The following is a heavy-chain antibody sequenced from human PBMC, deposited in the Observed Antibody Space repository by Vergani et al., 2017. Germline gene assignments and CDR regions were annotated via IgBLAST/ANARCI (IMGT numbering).Heavy chain of an antibody. Sequence: QVQLQESGPGLVKPSQTLPLTCSVSGDSISSGVYYWNWIRQHPGKGLEWIGYIYSTGSTHHNPSLRRRINMSVDTSKNQFSLKLNSVTAADTAMYYCARDHSCSSTSCYGFGWFDPWGQGTLVTVSS. J-gene: IGHJ5*02. V-gene: IGHV4-31*03. CDR1: GDSISSGVYY. CDR3: ARDHSCSSTSCYGFGWFDP. CDR2: IYSTGST. D-gene: IGHD2-2*01.